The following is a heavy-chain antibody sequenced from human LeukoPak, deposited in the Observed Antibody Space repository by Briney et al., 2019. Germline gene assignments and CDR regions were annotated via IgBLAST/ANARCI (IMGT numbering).Heavy chain of an antibody. D-gene: IGHD1-1*01. CDR3: ARTTVEGDSVEPFDY. J-gene: IGHJ4*02. CDR2: IYYSGST. CDR1: GGSISSYY. Sequence: SETLSLTCTVSGGSISSYYWSWIRQPPGKGLEWIGYIYYSGSTNYNPSLKSRVTISVDTSKNQFSLKPSSVTAAGTAVYYCARTTVEGDSVEPFDYWGQGTLVTVSS. V-gene: IGHV4-59*01.